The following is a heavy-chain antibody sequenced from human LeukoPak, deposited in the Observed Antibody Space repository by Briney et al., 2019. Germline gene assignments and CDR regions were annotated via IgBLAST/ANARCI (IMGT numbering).Heavy chain of an antibody. J-gene: IGHJ4*02. CDR1: GGTFSSYA. Sequence: SVKVSCKASGGTFSSYAISWVRQAPGQGLEWMGRIIPILGIANYAQKFQGRVTITADKSTSTAYMELSSMRSEDTAVYYCARDFHRRIAAAGHFDYWSQGTLVTVSS. CDR2: IIPILGIA. V-gene: IGHV1-69*04. D-gene: IGHD6-13*01. CDR3: ARDFHRRIAAAGHFDY.